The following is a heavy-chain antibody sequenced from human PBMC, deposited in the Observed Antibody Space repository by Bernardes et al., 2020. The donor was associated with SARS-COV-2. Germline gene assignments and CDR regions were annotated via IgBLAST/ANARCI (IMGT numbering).Heavy chain of an antibody. D-gene: IGHD6-13*01. CDR1: GFTFDDYA. Sequence: GGSLRLSCAASGFTFDDYAMHWVRQAPGKGLEWVSGISWNSGSIGYADSVKGRFTISRDNAKNSLYLQMNSLRAEDTALYYCANIGSNPDYWGQGTLVTVSS. V-gene: IGHV3-9*01. J-gene: IGHJ4*02. CDR2: ISWNSGSI. CDR3: ANIGSNPDY.